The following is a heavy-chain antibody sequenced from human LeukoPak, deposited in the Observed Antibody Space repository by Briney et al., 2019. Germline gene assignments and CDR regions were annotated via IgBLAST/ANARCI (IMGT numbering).Heavy chain of an antibody. D-gene: IGHD3-22*01. V-gene: IGHV3-23*01. CDR2: ISGSGGST. Sequence: PGGSLRLSCAASGFTFSSYGMSWVRQAPGKGLEWVSAISGSGGSTYYADSVKGRFTISRDNSKNTLYLQMNSLRAEDTAVYYCAKDASSYYYDSSGYPGYWGQGTLVTVSS. CDR3: AKDASSYYYDSSGYPGY. J-gene: IGHJ4*02. CDR1: GFTFSSYG.